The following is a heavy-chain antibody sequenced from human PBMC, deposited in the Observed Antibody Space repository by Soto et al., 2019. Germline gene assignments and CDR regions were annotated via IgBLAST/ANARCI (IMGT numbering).Heavy chain of an antibody. Sequence: EVQLVESGGGLVQPGGSLRLSCATSGFILCDCAMNWVRQAPGKGLEWVSYISSSSSVIDYADSMKGRFTVSRDNARNSLYLQMNSLRAEDTAVYYCARDLSWGSNWYYYMDVWGKGTTVTVSS. D-gene: IGHD7-27*01. CDR3: ARDLSWGSNWYYYMDV. V-gene: IGHV3-48*01. CDR2: ISSSSSVI. J-gene: IGHJ6*03. CDR1: GFILCDCA.